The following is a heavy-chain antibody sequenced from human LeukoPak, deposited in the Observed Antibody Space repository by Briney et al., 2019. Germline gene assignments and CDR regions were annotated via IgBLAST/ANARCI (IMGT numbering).Heavy chain of an antibody. J-gene: IGHJ4*02. CDR1: GGSISSGGYS. V-gene: IGHV3-23*01. Sequence: ETLSLTCAVSGGSISSGGYSWSWVRQAPGKGLEWVSAITGSGGATYYADFVKGRFTISRDNSKNTLYLQMNGLRVEDTAVYYCAKMQGYFDYWGQGTLVTVSS. CDR3: AKMQGYFDY. CDR2: ITGSGGAT.